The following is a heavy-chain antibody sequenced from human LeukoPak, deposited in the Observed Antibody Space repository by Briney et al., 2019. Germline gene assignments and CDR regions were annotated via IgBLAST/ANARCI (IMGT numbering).Heavy chain of an antibody. V-gene: IGHV5-51*01. J-gene: IGHJ6*03. CDR1: GYSFTIYC. D-gene: IGHD5-18*01. CDR2: IYPGDSDT. Sequence: GASLAISFSGSGYSFTIYCIAWVRQMPGKGLEWMGIIYPGDSDTKYIASFQGQVTISADKSISTAYLQWSSLKASDTAMYYCARHRGYSYGYHYFYYYMDVWGKGTTVTVSS. CDR3: ARHRGYSYGYHYFYYYMDV.